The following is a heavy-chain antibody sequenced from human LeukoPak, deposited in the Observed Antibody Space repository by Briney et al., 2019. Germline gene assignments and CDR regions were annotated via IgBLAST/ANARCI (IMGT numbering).Heavy chain of an antibody. D-gene: IGHD3-10*01. Sequence: ASVKVSCKASGYTFTSYGISWVRQAPGQGLEWMGWISAYNGNTNYAQKLQGRVTMTTDTSTGTAYMELRSLRSDDTAVYYCARVHYYGSGSYSPLNYWGQGTLVTVSS. CDR2: ISAYNGNT. V-gene: IGHV1-18*01. CDR3: ARVHYYGSGSYSPLNY. J-gene: IGHJ4*02. CDR1: GYTFTSYG.